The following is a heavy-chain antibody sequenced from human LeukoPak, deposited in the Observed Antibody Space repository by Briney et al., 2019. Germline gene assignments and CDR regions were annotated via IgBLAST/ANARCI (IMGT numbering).Heavy chain of an antibody. CDR2: ISSSSSTI. V-gene: IGHV3-48*01. CDR1: GFTFSSYS. CDR3: ARDTLIAAARTFDI. D-gene: IGHD6-13*01. Sequence: AGGSLRLSCAASGFTFSSYSMNWVRQAPGKGLEWVSYISSSSSTIYYADSVKGRFTISRDNAKNSLYLQMNSLRAEDTAVYYCARDTLIAAARTFDIWGQGTMVTVSS. J-gene: IGHJ3*02.